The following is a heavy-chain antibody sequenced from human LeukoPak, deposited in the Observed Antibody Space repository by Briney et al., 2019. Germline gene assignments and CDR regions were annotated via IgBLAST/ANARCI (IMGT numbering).Heavy chain of an antibody. CDR1: GGSISSSSYY. D-gene: IGHD2-15*01. CDR3: ARDGRVDYYYGMDV. Sequence: SETLSLTCTVSGGSISSSSYYWGWIRQPPGKGLEWIGSIYYSGSTYYNPSLKSRVTISVDTSKNQFSLKLSSVTAADTAVYYCARDGRVDYYYGMDVWGQGTTVTVSS. J-gene: IGHJ6*02. V-gene: IGHV4-39*02. CDR2: IYYSGST.